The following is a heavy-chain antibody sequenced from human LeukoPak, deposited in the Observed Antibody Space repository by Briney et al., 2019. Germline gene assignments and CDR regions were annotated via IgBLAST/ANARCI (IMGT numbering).Heavy chain of an antibody. D-gene: IGHD4-23*01. J-gene: IGHJ4*02. V-gene: IGHV3-48*02. CDR1: GFPFSSYN. Sequence: GGSPRLSCAASGFPFSSYNMNWVRQAPGKGLEWVSYISSSGNIIDYADSVKGRFTISRDNAKNSVYLQMNSLRDEDTAVYHCARDYGGHGEYFDYWGQGTLVTVSS. CDR3: ARDYGGHGEYFDY. CDR2: ISSSGNII.